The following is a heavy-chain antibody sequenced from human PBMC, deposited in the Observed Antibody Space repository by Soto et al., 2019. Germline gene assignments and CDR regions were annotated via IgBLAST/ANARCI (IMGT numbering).Heavy chain of an antibody. CDR3: ARESSCSCHDY. V-gene: IGHV1-18*01. J-gene: IGHJ4*02. D-gene: IGHD6-13*01. CDR1: GYTF. Sequence: QVQLVQSGAEVKKPGASVKVSCKASGYTFSWLRQAPGQGLEWMGWISAYKGNTNYPQKLQGRVTMTTDTSTSTAYMELRSLRSVDTAVYYCARESSCSCHDYWGPGTLVTVSS. CDR2: ISAYKGNT.